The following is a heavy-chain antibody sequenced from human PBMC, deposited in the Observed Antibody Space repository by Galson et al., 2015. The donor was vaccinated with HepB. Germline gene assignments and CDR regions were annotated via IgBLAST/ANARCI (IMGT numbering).Heavy chain of an antibody. Sequence: SLRLSCAASGFTFSGSAMHWVRQASGKGLEWVGRIRSKANSYATAYAASVKGRFTISRDDSKNTAYLQMNSLKTEDTAVYYCTSMGGSSGYYGARGYWDQGTLVTVSS. J-gene: IGHJ4*02. CDR3: TSMGGSSGYYGARGY. CDR1: GFTFSGSA. D-gene: IGHD3-22*01. V-gene: IGHV3-73*01. CDR2: IRSKANSYAT.